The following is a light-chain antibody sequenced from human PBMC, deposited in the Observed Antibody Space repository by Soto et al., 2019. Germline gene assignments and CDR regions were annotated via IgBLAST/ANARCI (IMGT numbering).Light chain of an antibody. V-gene: IGKV3-15*01. CDR2: GAS. J-gene: IGKJ4*01. CDR1: QSVRTS. CDR3: QQHHDWPLT. Sequence: EIVLTQSPVSLSVSPGERATLSCRASQSVRTSLAWYQQKPGQAPSLLIYGASTRATGITARFSGSGSGTDFALTISILXSEDFAVYYCQQHHDWPLTFGGGTKVEIK.